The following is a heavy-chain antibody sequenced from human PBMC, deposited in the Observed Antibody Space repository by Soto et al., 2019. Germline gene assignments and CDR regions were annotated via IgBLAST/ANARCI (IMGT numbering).Heavy chain of an antibody. CDR3: AKGIVGAIPPNYYYYGMDV. CDR1: GYTFTSYP. J-gene: IGHJ6*02. V-gene: IGHV1-3*01. Sequence: ESSVNFSCKASGYTFTSYPTHSVREAPGQRLQWMGWIDAGNGNTKYSQKFRGRVTFTTDTSASTAYMDLSSLRAEDTAVYYCAKGIVGAIPPNYYYYGMDVWGQGTTVTV. CDR2: IDAGNGNT. D-gene: IGHD1-26*01.